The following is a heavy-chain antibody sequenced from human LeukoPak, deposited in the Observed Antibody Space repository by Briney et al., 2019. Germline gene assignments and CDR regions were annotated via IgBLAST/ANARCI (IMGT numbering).Heavy chain of an antibody. CDR2: ISSSSSYI. Sequence: MTGGSLRLSCAASGFTFSSHSMNWVRQAPGKGLEWVSSISSSSSYIYYADSVKGRFTISRDNAKNSLYLQMNSLRAEDTAVYYCARDQEYYDILTGYYFSPFDYWGQGTLVTVSS. CDR3: ARDQEYYDILTGYYFSPFDY. V-gene: IGHV3-21*01. D-gene: IGHD3-9*01. J-gene: IGHJ4*02. CDR1: GFTFSSHS.